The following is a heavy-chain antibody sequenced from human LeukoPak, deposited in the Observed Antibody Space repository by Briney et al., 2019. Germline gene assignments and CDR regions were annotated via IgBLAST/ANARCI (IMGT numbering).Heavy chain of an antibody. D-gene: IGHD3-3*01. V-gene: IGHV1-18*01. CDR1: GYTFTSYG. CDR2: ISAYNGNT. J-gene: IGHJ4*02. Sequence: ASVKVSCKASGYTFTSYGISSVRQAPGQGLEWMGWISAYNGNTNYAQKLQGRVTMTTDTSTSTAYMELRSLRSDDTAVYYCATARPGYDFWSGYYLSGFEYWGQGTLVTVSS. CDR3: ATARPGYDFWSGYYLSGFEY.